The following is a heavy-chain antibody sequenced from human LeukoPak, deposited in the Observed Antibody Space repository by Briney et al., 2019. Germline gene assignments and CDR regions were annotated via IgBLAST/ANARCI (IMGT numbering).Heavy chain of an antibody. CDR2: ISWDGVNT. J-gene: IGHJ6*04. CDR3: AELGITMIGGV. D-gene: IGHD3-10*02. CDR1: GFTFEDYS. Sequence: GGSLRLSCAASGFTFEDYSMHWVRQAPGKGLEWVSLISWDGVNTYYADSVKGRFTISRDNSKNSLSLQMNSLRAEDTAVYYCAELGITMIGGVWGKGTTVTISS. V-gene: IGHV3-43*01.